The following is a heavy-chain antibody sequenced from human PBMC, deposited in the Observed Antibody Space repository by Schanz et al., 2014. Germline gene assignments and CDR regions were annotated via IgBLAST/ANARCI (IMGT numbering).Heavy chain of an antibody. V-gene: IGHV1-18*01. CDR3: ASSSYRLLSYYYAMDV. CDR2: ISAYNGNT. J-gene: IGHJ6*02. Sequence: QVHLVQSGAEVKKPGASVKVSCKASGYTFTSYVITWVRQAPGQGLEWIGWISAYNGNTNYAQKLQGRVTMTTDTSTSTAYMELRSLRAEDTAVYYCASSSYRLLSYYYAMDVWGQGTTVTVSS. D-gene: IGHD1-26*01. CDR1: GYTFTSYV.